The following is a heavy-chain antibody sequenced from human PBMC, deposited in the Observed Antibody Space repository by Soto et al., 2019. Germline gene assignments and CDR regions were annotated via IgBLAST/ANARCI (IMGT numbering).Heavy chain of an antibody. CDR1: GGSFSGYY. D-gene: IGHD3-3*01. J-gene: IGHJ3*02. V-gene: IGHV4-34*01. CDR3: ARVGALKGYDFWSGYYKNDAFDI. CDR2: INHSGST. Sequence: QVQLQQWGAGLLKPSETLSLTCAVYGGSFSGYYWSWIRQPPGKGLEWIGEINHSGSTNYNPSLKSRVTITVGTSKNHFSLKLSSVTAADTAVYYCARVGALKGYDFWSGYYKNDAFDIWGQGTMVTVSS.